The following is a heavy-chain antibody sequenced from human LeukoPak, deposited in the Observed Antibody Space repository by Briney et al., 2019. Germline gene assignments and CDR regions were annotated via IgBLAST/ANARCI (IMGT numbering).Heavy chain of an antibody. CDR2: IYYSGSI. D-gene: IGHD5-18*01. J-gene: IGHJ4*02. V-gene: IGHV4-28*03. CDR3: AKDIGRDTAMVNDY. CDR1: GYSIDSSNW. Sequence: SETLSLTCAVSGYSIDSSNWWGWIRQPPGKGLEWIGYIYYSGSIYYTPSLKSRVTMSVDTSKNQFSLKLSPVTAVDTAVYYCAKDIGRDTAMVNDYWGQGTLVTVSS.